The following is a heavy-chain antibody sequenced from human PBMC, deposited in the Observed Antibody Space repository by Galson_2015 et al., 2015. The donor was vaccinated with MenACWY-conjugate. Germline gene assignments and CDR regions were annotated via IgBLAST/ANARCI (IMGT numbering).Heavy chain of an antibody. CDR3: AREGPRYDP. CDR2: TYCRSKCYS. J-gene: IGHJ5*02. CDR1: GDRVSSHSAA. V-gene: IGHV6-1*01. Sequence: CAISGDRVSSHSAAWNWFRQSPSRGLEGLGRTYCRSKCYSDYAVSVKGRITIRPDTSKNQFSLQLNSVTPEDTAVYYCAREGPRYDPWGQGTLVTVSS.